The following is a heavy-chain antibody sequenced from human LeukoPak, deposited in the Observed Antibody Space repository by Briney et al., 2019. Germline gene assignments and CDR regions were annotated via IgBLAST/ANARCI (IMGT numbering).Heavy chain of an antibody. CDR2: MNPNSGNT. J-gene: IGHJ4*02. CDR3: AKDIGCGTTGPVDY. CDR1: GYTFTSYD. V-gene: IGHV1-8*01. Sequence: GASVKVSCKASGYTFTSYDINWVRQATGQGLEWMGWMNPNSGNTGYAQKFQGRVTMTRNTSISTAYMELSSLRSEDTAVYYCAKDIGCGTTGPVDYWGQGTLVTVSS. D-gene: IGHD1-1*01.